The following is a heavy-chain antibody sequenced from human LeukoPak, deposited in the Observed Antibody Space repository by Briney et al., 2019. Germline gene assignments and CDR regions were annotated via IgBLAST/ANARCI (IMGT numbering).Heavy chain of an antibody. CDR1: GYTFTSYY. Sequence: ASVKVSCKASGYTFTSYYMHWVRQAPGQGLEWMGWINPNSGGTNYAQKFQGRVTMTRDTSISTAYMELSRLRSDDTAVYYCARGPPRPAATLDYWGQGTLVTVSS. CDR3: ARGPPRPAATLDY. D-gene: IGHD2-2*01. CDR2: INPNSGGT. J-gene: IGHJ4*02. V-gene: IGHV1-2*02.